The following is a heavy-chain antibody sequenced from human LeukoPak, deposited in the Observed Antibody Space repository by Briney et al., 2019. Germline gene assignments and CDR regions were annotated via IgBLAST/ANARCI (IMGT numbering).Heavy chain of an antibody. Sequence: PGGSLRLSCAASGFTVSSNYMSWVRQAPGKGLEWVSVIYGGGSTYYADSVKGRFTISRDNSKNTLYLQMNSLRAEDTAVYYCARDYRYCSGGSCLTFDYWGQGTLVTVSS. D-gene: IGHD2-15*01. CDR2: IYGGGST. V-gene: IGHV3-66*01. CDR3: ARDYRYCSGGSCLTFDY. CDR1: GFTVSSNY. J-gene: IGHJ4*02.